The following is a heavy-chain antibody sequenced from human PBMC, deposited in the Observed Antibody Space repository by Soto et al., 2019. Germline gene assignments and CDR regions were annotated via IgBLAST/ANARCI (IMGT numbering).Heavy chain of an antibody. Sequence: QVQLQESGPRLVKPSETLSLTCTVSGISMSNMYWSWIRQPPGKRLEWIGYVHYSGSTSYNPSLKSRVTISVDKSKSQFSLKLSSVTAADTAVYFCARGGWSNDYWGQGTLVTVSS. J-gene: IGHJ4*02. CDR3: ARGGWSNDY. V-gene: IGHV4-59*01. CDR2: VHYSGST. D-gene: IGHD6-19*01. CDR1: GISMSNMY.